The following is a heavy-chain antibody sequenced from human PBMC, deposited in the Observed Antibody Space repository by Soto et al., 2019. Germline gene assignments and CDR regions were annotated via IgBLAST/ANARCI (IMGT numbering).Heavy chain of an antibody. V-gene: IGHV4-4*07. CDR2: IYTSGST. J-gene: IGHJ6*02. CDR1: GGSISSYY. CDR3: ARELRSYYYYYYGMDV. D-gene: IGHD3-3*01. Sequence: SETLSLTCTVSGGSISSYYWSWIRQPAGKGLEWIGRIYTSGSTNYNPSLKSRVTMSVDTSKNQFSLKLSSVTAADTAVYYCARELRSYYYYYYGMDVWGQGTTVTVPS.